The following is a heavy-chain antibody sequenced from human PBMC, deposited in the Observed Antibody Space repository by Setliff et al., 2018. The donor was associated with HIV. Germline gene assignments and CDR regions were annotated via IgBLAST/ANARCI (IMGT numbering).Heavy chain of an antibody. CDR1: GASISSYY. CDR3: ARHWNYDTGLDPFNI. D-gene: IGHD3-22*01. V-gene: IGHV4-59*08. J-gene: IGHJ3*02. Sequence: KPSETLSLTCTVSGASISSYYWSWIRQPPGKGLEWIGFIHYTGNTNYNPSLKSRVTMSTDTSKNQLSLKLNSVTAADTAVDYCARHWNYDTGLDPFNIWGQGTMVTVSS. CDR2: IHYTGNT.